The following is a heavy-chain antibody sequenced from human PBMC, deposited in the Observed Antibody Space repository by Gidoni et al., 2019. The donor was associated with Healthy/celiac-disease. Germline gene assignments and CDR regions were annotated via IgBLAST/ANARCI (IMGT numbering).Heavy chain of an antibody. D-gene: IGHD3-10*01. CDR3: ARDQVRGVISYYYGMDV. CDR1: GYTCTSYA. V-gene: IGHV1-3*01. CDR2: INAGNGNT. Sequence: QVQLVQSGAEVKKPGASVKVACKASGYTCTSYAMHWVRQAPGQRLEWMGWINAGNGNTKYSQKFQGRVTITRDTSASTAYMELSSLRSEDTAVYYCARDQVRGVISYYYGMDVWGQGTTVTVSS. J-gene: IGHJ6*02.